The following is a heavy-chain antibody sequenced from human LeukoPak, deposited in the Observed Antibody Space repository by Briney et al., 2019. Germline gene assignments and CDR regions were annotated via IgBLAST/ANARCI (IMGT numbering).Heavy chain of an antibody. J-gene: IGHJ4*02. CDR2: LTGSGGTT. Sequence: GGSLLLSCAAPGFTFSSYARNRVRQAPGKGLEWVSALTGSGGTTYYADSVKGRFTISRDNSENTLFLQMNSLRAEDTAVYYCARADSSAYYYTYWGQGTLVTVSS. V-gene: IGHV3-23*01. CDR1: GFTFSSYA. D-gene: IGHD3-22*01. CDR3: ARADSSAYYYTY.